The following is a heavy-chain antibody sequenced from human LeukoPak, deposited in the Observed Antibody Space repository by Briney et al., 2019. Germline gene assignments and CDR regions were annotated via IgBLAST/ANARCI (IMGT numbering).Heavy chain of an antibody. J-gene: IGHJ5*02. D-gene: IGHD2-2*01. CDR1: GGSISSYY. CDR3: ANGGYCSSTSCYPKWFDP. CDR2: IYYSGST. V-gene: IGHV4-59*01. Sequence: SETLSLTCTVSGGSISSYYWSWIRQPPGKGLEWIGYIYYSGSTNYNPSLKSRVTISVDTSKNQFSLKLRSVTAADTAVYYCANGGYCSSTSCYPKWFDPWGQETLVTVSS.